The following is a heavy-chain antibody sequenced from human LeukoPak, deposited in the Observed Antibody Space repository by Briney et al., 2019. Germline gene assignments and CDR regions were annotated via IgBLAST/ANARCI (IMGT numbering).Heavy chain of an antibody. CDR1: GYTFTSYD. D-gene: IGHD1-1*01. J-gene: IGHJ5*02. CDR3: ARGLGWKGPKGDWFDP. V-gene: IGHV1-8*01. Sequence: ASVRVSCKASGYTFTSYDINWVRQATGQGLEWMGWMNPNTGNTGYARKFQGRVTMTRDTSISTAYMELSSLRSEDTAVYYCARGLGWKGPKGDWFDPWGQGTLVTVSS. CDR2: MNPNTGNT.